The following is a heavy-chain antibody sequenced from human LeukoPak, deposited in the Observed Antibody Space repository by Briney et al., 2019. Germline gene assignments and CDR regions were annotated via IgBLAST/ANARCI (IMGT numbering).Heavy chain of an antibody. D-gene: IGHD2-15*01. V-gene: IGHV2-5*02. CDR2: IYWDDDK. CDR1: GFSLSTSGVG. Sequence: SGPTLVNPTQTLTLTCTFSGFSLSTSGVGVGWIRQPPGKALEWLALIYWDDDKRYSPSLKSRLTITKYTSKNQVVLTMTNMDPVDTATYYCAHRLSCSGGSRYSPYNYYMDVRGKGTTVTVSS. CDR3: AHRLSCSGGSRYSPYNYYMDV. J-gene: IGHJ6*03.